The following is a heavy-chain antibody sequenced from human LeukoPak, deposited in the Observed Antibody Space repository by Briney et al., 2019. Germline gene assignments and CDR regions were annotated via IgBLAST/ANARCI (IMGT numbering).Heavy chain of an antibody. CDR1: GGSISSYY. Sequence: LETLSLTCTVSGGSISSYYWSWIRQPPGKGLQWIGYINYSGSTNYNPSLQSRVTISVDTSKNQFSLKLSSVTAADTAVFYCTKVGPTGAFDIWGQGTMVTVSS. CDR2: INYSGST. CDR3: TKVGPTGAFDI. J-gene: IGHJ3*02. V-gene: IGHV4-59*01. D-gene: IGHD1-26*01.